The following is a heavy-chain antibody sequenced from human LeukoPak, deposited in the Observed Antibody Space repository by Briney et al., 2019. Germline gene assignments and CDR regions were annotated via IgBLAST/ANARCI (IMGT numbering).Heavy chain of an antibody. Sequence: IFYPGHSGTRYSPSFQGQVTISADKSISTAYLQWSSLKASDTAMYYCASTTYDPSAFDIWGQGTMVTVSS. CDR3: ASTTYDPSAFDI. V-gene: IGHV5-51*01. D-gene: IGHD3-22*01. J-gene: IGHJ3*02. CDR2: FYPGHSGT.